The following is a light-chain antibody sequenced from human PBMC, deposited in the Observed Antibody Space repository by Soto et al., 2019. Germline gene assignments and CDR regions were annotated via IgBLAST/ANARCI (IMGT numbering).Light chain of an antibody. J-gene: IGKJ5*01. CDR3: QQRNNWPWST. V-gene: IGKV3-11*01. Sequence: EIVLTQSPATLSLYPGERATLSCRASQSVWTYLAWYQQKRGQAPRLLMYDASNRASGVPARFSGSGSGTDFTLTISSLEPEDFAVYYCQQRNNWPWSTFGQGTRLEIK. CDR2: DAS. CDR1: QSVWTY.